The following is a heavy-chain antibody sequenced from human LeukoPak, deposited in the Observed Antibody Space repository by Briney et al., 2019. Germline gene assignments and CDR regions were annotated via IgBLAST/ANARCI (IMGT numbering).Heavy chain of an antibody. CDR2: INQDGTEK. J-gene: IGHJ4*02. D-gene: IGHD3-10*01. CDR3: ARNRRNYYAEEVYFDY. CDR1: GFTFSSYS. V-gene: IGHV3-7*03. Sequence: GGSLRLSCAASGFTFSSYSMTWVRQAPGKGLEWVASINQDGTEKLSVDSVKGRFTISRDNARNSMYFEMNSLRAEDTAFYYCARNRRNYYAEEVYFDYWGQGALVTVSS.